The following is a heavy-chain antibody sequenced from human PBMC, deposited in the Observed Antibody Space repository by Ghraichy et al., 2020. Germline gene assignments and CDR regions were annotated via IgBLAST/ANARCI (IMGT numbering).Heavy chain of an antibody. V-gene: IGHV3-23*01. CDR2: IGDSGAKK. Sequence: GGSLRLSCAASGFTFSNYAMSWVRQAPGRGLEWVSAIGDSGAKKYYADSVKGRFTISRDNSKNTLDLQMNSLRAEDTAVYYCAKESWPDQGMHDYGGQGTLVTVSS. D-gene: IGHD1-14*01. J-gene: IGHJ4*02. CDR1: GFTFSNYA. CDR3: AKESWPDQGMHDY.